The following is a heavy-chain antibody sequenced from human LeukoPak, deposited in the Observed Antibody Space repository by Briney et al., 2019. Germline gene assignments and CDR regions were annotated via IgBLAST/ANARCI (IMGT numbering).Heavy chain of an antibody. CDR2: IYHSGST. Sequence: SETLSLTCAVSGYSISTGYYWGWIRQPPGKGLEWIGSIYHSGSTNYNPSLESRATISVDTSKNQFSLRLSSVTAADTAVYYRVRVPYYYDSGSYHPRFFDYWGQGTLVTVSS. CDR1: GYSISTGYY. J-gene: IGHJ4*02. D-gene: IGHD3-10*01. CDR3: VRVPYYYDSGSYHPRFFDY. V-gene: IGHV4-38-2*01.